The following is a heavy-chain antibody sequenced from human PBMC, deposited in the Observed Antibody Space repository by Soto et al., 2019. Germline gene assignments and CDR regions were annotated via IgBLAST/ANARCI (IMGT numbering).Heavy chain of an antibody. CDR2: IIPIFGTA. CDR1: GGTFSSYA. CDR3: ARDRALGYCSSTSCYSPDAFDI. V-gene: IGHV1-69*01. J-gene: IGHJ3*02. Sequence: QVQLVQSGAEVKKPGSSVKVSCKASGGTFSSYAISWARQAPGQGLEWMGGIIPIFGTANYAQKFQGRVTITADESTSTAYMELSSLRSEDTAVYYCARDRALGYCSSTSCYSPDAFDIWGQGTMVTVSS. D-gene: IGHD2-2*02.